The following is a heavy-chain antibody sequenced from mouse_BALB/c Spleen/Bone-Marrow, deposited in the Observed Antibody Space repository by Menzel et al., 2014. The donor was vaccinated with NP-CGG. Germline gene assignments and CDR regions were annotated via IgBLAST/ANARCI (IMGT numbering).Heavy chain of an antibody. D-gene: IGHD2-1*01. CDR3: AKRGLIYYGNYYAMDY. CDR1: GFSLTSYG. CDR2: IWSGGST. J-gene: IGHJ4*01. V-gene: IGHV2-5*01. Sequence: QVQLQQSGPGLVQPSQSLSITCTVSGFSLTSYGIHWVRQSPGKGLEWLGVIWSGGSTDYNAAFMSRLSITKDNSKSQVFFKMNSLQADDTAIYYCAKRGLIYYGNYYAMDYWGQGTSVTVSS.